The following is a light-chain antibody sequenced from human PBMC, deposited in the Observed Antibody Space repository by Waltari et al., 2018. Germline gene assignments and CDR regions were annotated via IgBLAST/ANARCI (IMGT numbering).Light chain of an antibody. V-gene: IGKV1-5*03. CDR2: KAS. J-gene: IGKJ2*03. CDR3: KQYQTGYS. CDR1: QFIDTW. Sequence: DIQMTQSPSTLAAAIGDRVTITCRASQFIDTWLAWYQQAPGKAPKGLIYKASTLQSGVPSRFSGSGSGTEFTLTISSLEPDDFATYYCKQYQTGYSFGQGTKVEMK.